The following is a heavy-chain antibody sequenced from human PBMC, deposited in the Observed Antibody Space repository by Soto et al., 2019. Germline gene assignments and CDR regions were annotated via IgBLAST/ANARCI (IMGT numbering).Heavy chain of an antibody. J-gene: IGHJ5*02. D-gene: IGHD2-2*01. CDR2: ISGSGGST. V-gene: IGHV3-23*01. Sequence: GGSLRLSCAASGFTFSSYAMSWVRQAPGKGLEWVSAISGSGGSTYYADSMKGRFTISRDNSKNTLYLQMNSLRAEDTAVYYCAKSAGWDIVVVPAAMPAWFDPWGQGTLVTVSS. CDR3: AKSAGWDIVVVPAAMPAWFDP. CDR1: GFTFSSYA.